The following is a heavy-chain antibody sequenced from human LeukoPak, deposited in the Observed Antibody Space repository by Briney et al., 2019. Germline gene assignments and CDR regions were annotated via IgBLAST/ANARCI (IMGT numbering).Heavy chain of an antibody. Sequence: GRSLRLSCAASGFTFDDYAMHWVRQAPGKGLEWVSGISWNSGSIGYADSVKGRFTISRDNAKNSLYLQMNSLRAEDTAVYYCARDRAVAGLKEYGMDVWGQGTTVTVSS. CDR2: ISWNSGSI. CDR3: ARDRAVAGLKEYGMDV. J-gene: IGHJ6*02. CDR1: GFTFDDYA. V-gene: IGHV3-9*01. D-gene: IGHD6-19*01.